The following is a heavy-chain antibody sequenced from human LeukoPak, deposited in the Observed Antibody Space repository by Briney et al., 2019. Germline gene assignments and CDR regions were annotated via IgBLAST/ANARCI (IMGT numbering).Heavy chain of an antibody. CDR2: IYYSGTT. D-gene: IGHD2-15*01. CDR3: ARHKCSGIYCPFDY. Sequence: SETLSLTCTVSGNSISSTSYFWGWIRQPPGKGLEWIATIYYSGTTYYNPSLKSRVTISVDTSKNQFSLKLSSVSASDMAVYYCARHKCSGIYCPFDYWGQGTLVTVSS. V-gene: IGHV4-39*01. J-gene: IGHJ4*02. CDR1: GNSISSTSYF.